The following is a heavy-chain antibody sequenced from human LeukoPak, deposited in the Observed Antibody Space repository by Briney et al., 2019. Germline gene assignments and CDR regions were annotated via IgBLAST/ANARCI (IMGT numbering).Heavy chain of an antibody. CDR3: ARDIVVNKYYDFWSGYYWGPKENHHFDY. CDR2: INSDGSST. CDR1: GFTFSSYW. V-gene: IGHV3-74*01. Sequence: GGSLRLSCAASGFTFSSYWMHWVRQAPGKGLVWVSRINSDGSSTSYADSMKGRFTISRDNAKNTLYLQMNSLRAEDTAVYYCARDIVVNKYYDFWSGYYWGPKENHHFDYWGQGTLVTVSS. D-gene: IGHD3-3*01. J-gene: IGHJ4*02.